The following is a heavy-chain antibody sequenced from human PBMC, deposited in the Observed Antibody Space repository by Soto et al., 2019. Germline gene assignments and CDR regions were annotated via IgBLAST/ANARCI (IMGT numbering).Heavy chain of an antibody. J-gene: IGHJ3*02. Sequence: QVQLQQWGAGLLKPSETLSLTCAVFGGSVNSGNYYWSWIRQPPGKGLEWIGEMSHSGGTHFKPSLTSPVTTPVDTAQNQVSLKMTSVTAADTALYYCARVERGTATTVVDAFDIWGPGTMVTVSS. CDR1: GGSVNSGNYY. CDR3: ARVERGTATTVVDAFDI. CDR2: MSHSGGT. V-gene: IGHV4-34*01. D-gene: IGHD1-1*01.